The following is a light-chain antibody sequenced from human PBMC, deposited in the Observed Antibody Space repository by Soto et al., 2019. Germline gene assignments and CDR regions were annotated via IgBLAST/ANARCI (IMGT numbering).Light chain of an antibody. J-gene: IGKJ1*01. CDR1: QSISSSS. Sequence: EIVLTHSPGTLSLSPGERATLSCRASQSISSSSFAWYQHKPGQAPRLLIFATSSRATGIPDRFSGSGSGTDFTLTISRLEPEDFAVYYCQQYGGSSTFGQGTKVDIK. V-gene: IGKV3-20*01. CDR3: QQYGGSST. CDR2: ATS.